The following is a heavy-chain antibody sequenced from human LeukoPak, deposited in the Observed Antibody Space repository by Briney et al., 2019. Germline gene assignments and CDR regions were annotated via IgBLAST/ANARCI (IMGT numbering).Heavy chain of an antibody. D-gene: IGHD7-27*01. CDR1: GFTFSSYW. CDR2: IKQDGSEK. Sequence: GGSLRLSCAASGFTFSSYWMSWVRQAPGKGLEWVANIKQDGSEKYYVDSVKGRFTISRDNAKNSLYLQMNSLRAEDTAVYYCARDPTQNWGWGDYFDYWGQGTLVTVSS. J-gene: IGHJ4*02. V-gene: IGHV3-7*01. CDR3: ARDPTQNWGWGDYFDY.